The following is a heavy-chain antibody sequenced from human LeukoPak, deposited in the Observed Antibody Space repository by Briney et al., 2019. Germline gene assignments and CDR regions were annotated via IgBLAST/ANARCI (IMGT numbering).Heavy chain of an antibody. CDR1: GYTFTSYG. V-gene: IGHV1-18*01. CDR2: ISAYNGNT. CDR3: ARLNSGSLTNYYYYGMDV. J-gene: IGHJ6*02. Sequence: ASVKVSCKASGYTFTSYGISWVRQAPGQGLEWMGWISAYNGNTNYAQKLQGRVTMTTDTSTSTAYMELRSLRSDDTAVYYCARLNSGSLTNYYYYGMDVWGQGTTVTVSS. D-gene: IGHD1-26*01.